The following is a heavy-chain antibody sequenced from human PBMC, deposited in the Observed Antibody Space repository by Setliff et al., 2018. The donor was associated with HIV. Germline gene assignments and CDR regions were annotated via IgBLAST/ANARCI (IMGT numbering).Heavy chain of an antibody. CDR1: GFTFNTSHW. V-gene: IGHV3-30-3*01. D-gene: IGHD6-19*01. CDR2: ISYDGNNK. CDR3: AREPKNTYSSGWYY. Sequence: GGSLRLSCAASGFTFNTSHWMHWVRQAPGKGLEWVAVISYDGNNKYYADSVKGRFTISRDNSKNTLYLQMNSLRAEDTAVYYCAREPKNTYSSGWYYWGQGTLVTVSS. J-gene: IGHJ4*02.